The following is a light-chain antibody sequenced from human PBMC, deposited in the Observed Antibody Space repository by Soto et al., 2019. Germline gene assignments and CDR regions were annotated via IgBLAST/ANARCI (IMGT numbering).Light chain of an antibody. CDR2: GAS. V-gene: IGKV3-15*01. CDR3: QQYNSYPWT. Sequence: EIVMTQSPATLPVVPGERATLSCRASQSVSSNLAWYQHKPGQAPRLLTYGASTRATGIPARFSGSGSGTEFTLTISSLQPDDFATYYCQQYNSYPWTVGQGTKVDIK. CDR1: QSVSSN. J-gene: IGKJ1*01.